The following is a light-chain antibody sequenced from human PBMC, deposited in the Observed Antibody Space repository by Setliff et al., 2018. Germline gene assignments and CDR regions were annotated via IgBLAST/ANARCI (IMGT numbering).Light chain of an antibody. V-gene: IGLV2-14*01. Sequence: QSALTQPASVSGSPGQSITISCPGTSSDVGSYDLVSWYQQHPGTAPKLIISDVNNRPSGVSNRFSGSKSGNTASLTISGLQAEDEAAYYCCAYTGSSTYVFGTGTKVTVL. CDR1: SSDVGSYDL. CDR3: CAYTGSSTYV. CDR2: DVN. J-gene: IGLJ1*01.